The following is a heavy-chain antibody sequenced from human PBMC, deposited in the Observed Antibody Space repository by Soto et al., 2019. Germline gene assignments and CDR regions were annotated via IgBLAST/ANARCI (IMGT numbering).Heavy chain of an antibody. V-gene: IGHV5-51*01. CDR2: IYPGDSDT. CDR3: ARQGISYDMDV. CDR1: GYSFTNHW. Sequence: PGEALKISCKVSGYSFTNHWIAWVRQMPGKGLEWVGIIYPGDSDTRYSPSFQGQVTISADKSITTAYLQWSSLKASDTAMYYCARQGISYDMDVWGQGTTVTVS. J-gene: IGHJ6*02.